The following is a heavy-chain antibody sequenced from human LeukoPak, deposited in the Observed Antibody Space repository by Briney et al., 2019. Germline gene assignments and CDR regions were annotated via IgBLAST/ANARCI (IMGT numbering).Heavy chain of an antibody. D-gene: IGHD7-27*01. CDR2: ISPSGGGT. CDR1: GFTFSNYG. J-gene: IGHJ4*02. V-gene: IGHV3-23*01. CDR3: AQDLAWGAFDH. Sequence: PGRSLRLSCAASGFTFSNYGMNWVRQAPGKGLEWVSGISPSGGGTYYADSVKGRFTISRDDSKNTLSLQMNSLRVEDTAVYYCAQDLAWGAFDHWGQGTLVTVSS.